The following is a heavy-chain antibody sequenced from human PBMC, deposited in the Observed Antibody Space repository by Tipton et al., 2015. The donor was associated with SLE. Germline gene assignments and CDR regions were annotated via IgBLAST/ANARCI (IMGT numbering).Heavy chain of an antibody. CDR3: AKNGYGSGKGWFDP. J-gene: IGHJ5*02. Sequence: SLRLSCAASGFTFSSYAMHWVRQAPGKGLEWVAFIRYDGSNKYYADSVKGRFTISRDNSKNTLYLQMNSLRAEDTAVYYCAKNGYGSGKGWFDPWGQGTLVTVSS. D-gene: IGHD3-10*01. V-gene: IGHV3-30*02. CDR1: GFTFSSYA. CDR2: IRYDGSNK.